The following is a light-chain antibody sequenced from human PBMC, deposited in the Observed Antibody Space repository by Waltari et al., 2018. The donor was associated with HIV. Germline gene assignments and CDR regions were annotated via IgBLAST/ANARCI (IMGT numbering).Light chain of an antibody. Sequence: DIVMTQSPDSLAVSLGERAPITCKSSQSVLYSSNNRNYLAWYQQKPGQPPKLLIYWASTRESGVPDRFSGSGSGTDFSLTISSRQAEDVAVYYCQQYYSTPPYTFGQGTKLEMK. CDR1: QSVLYSSNNRNY. CDR2: WAS. CDR3: QQYYSTPPYT. J-gene: IGKJ2*01. V-gene: IGKV4-1*01.